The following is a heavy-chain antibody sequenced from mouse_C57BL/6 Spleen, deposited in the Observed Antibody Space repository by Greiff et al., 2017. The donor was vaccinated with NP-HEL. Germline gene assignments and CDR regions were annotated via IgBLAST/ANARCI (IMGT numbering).Heavy chain of an antibody. D-gene: IGHD2-4*01. CDR2: IDPSDSET. J-gene: IGHJ2*01. V-gene: IGHV1-52*01. Sequence: VQLQQPGAELVRPGSSVKLSCKASGYTFTSYWMHWVKQRPIQGLEWIGDIDPSDSETHYNQKFKDKATLTVDKSSSTAYMQLSSLTSEDSAVYYCARNDYDVGYYFDYWGQGTTLTVSS. CDR3: ARNDYDVGYYFDY. CDR1: GYTFTSYW.